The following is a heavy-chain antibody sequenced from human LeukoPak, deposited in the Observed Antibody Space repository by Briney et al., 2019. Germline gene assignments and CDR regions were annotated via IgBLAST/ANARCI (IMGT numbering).Heavy chain of an antibody. CDR3: ANAPGYCSGGSCGFLRR. D-gene: IGHD2-15*01. CDR1: GFTLSSYA. J-gene: IGHJ4*02. V-gene: IGHV3-23*01. CDR2: ISCSGSST. Sequence: GGSLRLSCAASGFTLSSYAMSWVRQAPGKGLECVSTISCSGSSTYYADSVKGRFTISRDNSKNTLYLQMNSLRAEDTAVYYCANAPGYCSGGSCGFLRRWGQGTLVTVSS.